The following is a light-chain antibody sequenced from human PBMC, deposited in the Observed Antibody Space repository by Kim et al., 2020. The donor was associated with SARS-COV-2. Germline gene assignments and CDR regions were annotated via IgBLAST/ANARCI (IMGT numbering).Light chain of an antibody. CDR3: KKYYSSPLT. CDR2: WAS. V-gene: IGKV4-1*01. CDR1: QSVLHSSTSKNY. J-gene: IGKJ4*01. Sequence: DIVMTQSPDSLAVSLGERATIKCKSSQSVLHSSTSKNYLAWYQQRSGQPPKLLIYWASTRQSGVSDRFSGSGSGTDFTLTISSLQAEDVAIYGCKKYYSSPLTFGGGTKVDIK.